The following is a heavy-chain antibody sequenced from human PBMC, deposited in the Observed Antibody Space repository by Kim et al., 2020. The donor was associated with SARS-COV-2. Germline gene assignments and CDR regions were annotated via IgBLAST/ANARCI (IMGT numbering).Heavy chain of an antibody. J-gene: IGHJ4*02. CDR2: IIPILGIA. CDR3: ARDILPSWDMGVATITNY. D-gene: IGHD5-12*01. CDR1: GGTFSSYA. V-gene: IGHV1-69*04. Sequence: SVKVSCKASGGTFSSYAISWVRQAPGQGLEWMGRIIPILGIANYAQKFQGRVTITADKSTSTAYMELSSLRSEDTAVYYCARDILPSWDMGVATITNYWGQGTLVTVSS.